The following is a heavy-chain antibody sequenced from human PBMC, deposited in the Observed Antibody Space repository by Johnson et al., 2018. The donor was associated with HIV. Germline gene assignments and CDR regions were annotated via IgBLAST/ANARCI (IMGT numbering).Heavy chain of an antibody. CDR1: GFTLSSYA. D-gene: IGHD3-22*01. CDR2: ISYDGSNK. Sequence: QVQLVESGGGVVQPGRSLRLSCAASGFTLSSYAMHWVRQAPGKGLEWVAIISYDGSNKYYADSVKGRFTISRDNSKNTLYLQMNSLRPEDTAVYYCARDRAIVVAYDAFDIWGQGTMVTVSS. CDR3: ARDRAIVVAYDAFDI. J-gene: IGHJ3*02. V-gene: IGHV3-30*04.